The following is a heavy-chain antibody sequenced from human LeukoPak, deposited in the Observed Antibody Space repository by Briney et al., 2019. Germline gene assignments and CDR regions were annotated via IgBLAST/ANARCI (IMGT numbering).Heavy chain of an antibody. J-gene: IGHJ6*02. D-gene: IGHD3-9*01. CDR1: GFTFNQYS. CDR2: IGKTSNYI. CDR3: VSRYIDWFVPAGV. Sequence: NPGGSLRLSCVASGFTFNQYSMNWVRQAPGKGLEWVSSIGKTSNYIYYADSVKGRFTISRDNAKNSLYLQMNSLRAEDTAVYYCVSRYIDWFVPAGVWGQGTTVTVSS. V-gene: IGHV3-21*06.